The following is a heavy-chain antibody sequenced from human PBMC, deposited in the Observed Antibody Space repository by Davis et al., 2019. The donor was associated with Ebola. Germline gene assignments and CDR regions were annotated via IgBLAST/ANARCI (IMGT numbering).Heavy chain of an antibody. CDR3: AKANPGGGDILTWDYFDY. CDR1: GFTFSSYG. D-gene: IGHD3-9*01. J-gene: IGHJ4*02. V-gene: IGHV3-30*02. CDR2: IRYDGKNE. Sequence: PGGSLRLSCAASGFTFSSYGMHWVRQAPGKGLEWVAFIRYDGKNEYYADSVKGRFTISRDNSKNTLYLQMNSLRTEDPALYYCAKANPGGGDILTWDYFDYWGQGTLVTVSS.